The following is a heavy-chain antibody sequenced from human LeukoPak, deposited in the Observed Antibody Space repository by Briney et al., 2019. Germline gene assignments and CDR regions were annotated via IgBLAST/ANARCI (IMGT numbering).Heavy chain of an antibody. Sequence: SETLSLTCNVSGVSVGTSHWNWIRQRPGKGLEWIGCLSYTGKTDYNPSLKSRVSISLGSSNNHFSLKLTSVTAADTAVYYCSEGYFDPFDHSGQGIMLTVSS. V-gene: IGHV4-59*02. CDR3: SEGYFDPFDH. CDR1: GVSVGTSH. J-gene: IGHJ4*02. CDR2: LSYTGKT. D-gene: IGHD2/OR15-2a*01.